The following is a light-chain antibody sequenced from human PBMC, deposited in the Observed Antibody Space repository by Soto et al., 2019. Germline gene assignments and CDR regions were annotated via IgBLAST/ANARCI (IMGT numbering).Light chain of an antibody. J-gene: IGKJ5*01. CDR1: QSVSSGF. CDR2: GAS. Sequence: EIVLTQSPGTLSLSPGERATLSCRASQSVSSGFLAWYQQKPGQAPRLLIYGASSRATGIPDRFSGSGSGTDFTLTNSRLEPEDFAVYYWQQYSISPFTFGQGTRLEIK. CDR3: QQYSISPFT. V-gene: IGKV3-20*01.